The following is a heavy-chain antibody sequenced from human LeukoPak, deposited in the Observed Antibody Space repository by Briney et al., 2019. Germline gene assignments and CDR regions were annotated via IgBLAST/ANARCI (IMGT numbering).Heavy chain of an antibody. CDR2: INAGNGNT. D-gene: IGHD4-23*01. V-gene: IGHV1-3*01. CDR3: AREVKREELWFDP. CDR1: GYTFTSYA. J-gene: IGHJ5*02. Sequence: ASVKVSCKASGYTFTSYAMHWVRQAPGQRLEWMGWINAGNGNTKYSQKFQGRVTITRDTSASTAYMELSSLRSEDTAVHYCAREVKREELWFDPWGQGTLVTVSS.